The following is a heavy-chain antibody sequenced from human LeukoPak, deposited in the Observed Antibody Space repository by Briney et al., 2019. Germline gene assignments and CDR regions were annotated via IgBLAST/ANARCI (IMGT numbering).Heavy chain of an antibody. V-gene: IGHV3-74*01. CDR3: VRGGPSTWF. D-gene: IGHD3-22*01. Sequence: GGSLRLSCAASGFTFKLYWMHWVRQVPGKGPGWVARINDDGSDTVYADSVKGRFTISRDDAKNMLFLQLNSLRGEDTAVYNCVRGGPSTWFWGQGTLVTVSS. CDR2: INDDGSDT. J-gene: IGHJ1*01. CDR1: GFTFKLYW.